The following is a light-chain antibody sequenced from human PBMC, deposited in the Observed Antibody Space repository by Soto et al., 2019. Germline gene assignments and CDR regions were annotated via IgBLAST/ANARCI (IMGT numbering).Light chain of an antibody. Sequence: QSVLTQPPSASGTPGQRVTISCSGSISNLGSNFVFWYQQLPGAAPKLLISRNDQRPSGVPDRFSGSKSGTSASLAISGLRSEEEADYHCAAWDDSLSGVVFGGGTKLTVL. J-gene: IGLJ3*02. V-gene: IGLV1-47*01. CDR3: AAWDDSLSGVV. CDR1: ISNLGSNF. CDR2: RND.